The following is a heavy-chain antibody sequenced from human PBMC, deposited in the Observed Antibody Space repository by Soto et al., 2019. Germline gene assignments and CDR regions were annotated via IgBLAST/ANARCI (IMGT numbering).Heavy chain of an antibody. J-gene: IGHJ4*02. V-gene: IGHV3-30-3*01. CDR3: WISRLSVVVAAPDY. CDR2: ISYDGSNK. CDR1: GFTFSSYA. Sequence: QVQLVESGGGVVQPGRSLRLSCAASGFTFSSYAMHWVRQAPGKGLEWVAVISYDGSNKYYADSVKGRFTISRDNSKNTLYLQMNSLRAEDTAVYYCWISRLSVVVAAPDYWGQGTLVTVSS. D-gene: IGHD2-15*01.